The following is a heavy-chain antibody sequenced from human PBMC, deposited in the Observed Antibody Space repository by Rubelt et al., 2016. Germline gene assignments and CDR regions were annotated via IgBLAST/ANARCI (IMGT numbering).Heavy chain of an antibody. D-gene: IGHD3-22*01. Sequence: QVQLVQSGAEVKKPGASVKVSCKASGYTFTSYGISWVRQAPGQGLEWMGWISAYNGNTNYAQKLQGRVTMTADTSTSTAYMGLRSLRSDDTAVYYCARIDSSGYYYAEYFQHWGQGTLVTVSS. CDR2: ISAYNGNT. CDR3: ARIDSSGYYYAEYFQH. J-gene: IGHJ1*01. CDR1: GYTFTSYG. V-gene: IGHV1-18*01.